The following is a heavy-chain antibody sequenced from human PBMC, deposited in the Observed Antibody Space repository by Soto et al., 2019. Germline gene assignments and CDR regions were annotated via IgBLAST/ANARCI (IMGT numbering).Heavy chain of an antibody. V-gene: IGHV1-46*01. D-gene: IGHD6-13*01. CDR1: GYTFTSYY. J-gene: IGHJ4*02. CDR3: ARPLAAAGLDFDY. CDR2: INPSGGST. Sequence: ASVKVSCKASGYTFTSYYMHCVRRAPGQGLEWMGIINPSGGSTSYAQKFQGRVTMTRDTSTSTVYMELSSLRSEDTAVYYCARPLAAAGLDFDYWGQGTLVTVSS.